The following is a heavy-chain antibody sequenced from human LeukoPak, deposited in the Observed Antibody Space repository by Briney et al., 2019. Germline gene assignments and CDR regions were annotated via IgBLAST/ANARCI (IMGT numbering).Heavy chain of an antibody. Sequence: VASVKVSCQATGCTFSRYAISWLRQPPGQGLEWMGRIIPILGIANDGQKFQGRVTITADKTTNTAYIELSSLRSEDTAVYYCARERTTVTTPGWFDPWGQGTLVTVSS. CDR1: GCTFSRYA. CDR3: ARERTTVTTPGWFDP. J-gene: IGHJ5*02. V-gene: IGHV1-69*04. D-gene: IGHD4-17*01. CDR2: IIPILGIA.